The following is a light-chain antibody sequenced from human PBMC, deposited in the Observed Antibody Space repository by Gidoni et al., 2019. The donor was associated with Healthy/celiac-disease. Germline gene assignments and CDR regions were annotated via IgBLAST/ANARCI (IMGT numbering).Light chain of an antibody. CDR1: QSVRSN. Sequence: EIVMTQSPATLSASPGERATRSCRASQSVRSNLAWYQQKPGQAPRLLIYGASTRATGIPARFSGSGSGTEFTLTISSLQSEDFAVYYCQQYNNWPPGTFGQGTKLEIK. CDR2: GAS. J-gene: IGKJ2*01. V-gene: IGKV3-15*01. CDR3: QQYNNWPPGT.